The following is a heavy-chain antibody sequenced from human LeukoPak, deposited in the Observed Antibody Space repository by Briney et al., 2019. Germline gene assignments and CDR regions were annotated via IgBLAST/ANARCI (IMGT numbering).Heavy chain of an antibody. CDR2: IIPIFGTA. Sequence: PVKVSCKASGGTFSSYAISWVRQAPGQGLEWMGGIIPIFGTANYAQKFQGRVTITADESTSTAYMELSSLRSEDTAVYYCARAGAGGSYSPLDPNPQSYYFDYWGQGTLVTVSS. J-gene: IGHJ4*02. CDR1: GGTFSSYA. V-gene: IGHV1-69*13. D-gene: IGHD1-26*01. CDR3: ARAGAGGSYSPLDPNPQSYYFDY.